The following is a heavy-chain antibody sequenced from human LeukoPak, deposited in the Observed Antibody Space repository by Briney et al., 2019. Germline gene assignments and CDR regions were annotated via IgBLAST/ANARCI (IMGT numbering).Heavy chain of an antibody. V-gene: IGHV3-33*01. J-gene: IGHJ4*02. CDR1: GFTFSSYG. CDR2: IWYDGSNK. D-gene: IGHD3-3*01. CDR3: ARLRFLEWSFVQ. Sequence: GGSLRLSCVVSGFTFSSYGMQWVRRAPGKGLEWVAVIWYDGSNKHYGDSAKGRFTISRDNFKNTLYLQMNSLGAEDTAVYNCARLRFLEWSFVQWGQGTLVTVSS.